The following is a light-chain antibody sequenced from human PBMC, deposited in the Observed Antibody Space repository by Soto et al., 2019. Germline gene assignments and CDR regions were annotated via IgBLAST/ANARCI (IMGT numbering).Light chain of an antibody. CDR3: QQYNNWPWT. V-gene: IGKV3-15*01. CDR1: QGISPN. J-gene: IGKJ1*01. CDR2: GAS. Sequence: EIVMTQSPATLSVSPGERAALSCRATQGISPNLAWYQQKPGRAPRLLIYGASTRATGVPARFSGSGSGTEFTLTISSLQSGDFAVYFCQQYNNWPWTFGQGTKVEIK.